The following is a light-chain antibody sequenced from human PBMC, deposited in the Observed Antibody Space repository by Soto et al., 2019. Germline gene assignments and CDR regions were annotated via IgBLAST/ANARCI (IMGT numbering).Light chain of an antibody. J-gene: IGKJ1*01. CDR3: QQRSNWPPTWT. V-gene: IGKV3-11*01. CDR2: DAS. Sequence: EIVLTQSQAILSLSPGERATLSCRASQSVSTYLAWYQQKPGQAPRLLIYDASTRATGIPARFSGSGSGTDFTLTISSLEPEDFAVYYCQQRSNWPPTWTFGQGTKAEIK. CDR1: QSVSTY.